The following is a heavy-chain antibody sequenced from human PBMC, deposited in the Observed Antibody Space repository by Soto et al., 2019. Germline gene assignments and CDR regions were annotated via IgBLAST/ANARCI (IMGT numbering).Heavy chain of an antibody. CDR1: GEGVACNSAA. D-gene: IGHD3-22*01. CDR3: ARGVVPGPFDAFDV. J-gene: IGHJ3*01. V-gene: IGHV6-1*01. CDR2: TYYRSKWYN. Sequence: TLSLTCAMSGEGVACNSAAGDWIRQSPSRGLEWLGRTYYRSKWYNDYAVSVKSRITINPGTSKNQFSLQLNSVTPEDTAVYYCARGVVPGPFDAFDVWGQGTMVTVSS.